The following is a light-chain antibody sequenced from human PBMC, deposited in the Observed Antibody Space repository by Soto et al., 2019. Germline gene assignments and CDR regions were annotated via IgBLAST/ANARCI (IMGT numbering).Light chain of an antibody. CDR3: SSYTSGSTLYV. V-gene: IGLV2-14*01. J-gene: IGLJ1*01. Sequence: QSALTQPASVSGSPGQSITISCTGTSSDVGGYNYVCWYQQHPGKAPKLMIYEVSNRPSGVSTRFSGSKSGNTASLTISGLQAEDEADYYCSSYTSGSTLYVFXTGTKVTVL. CDR2: EVS. CDR1: SSDVGGYNY.